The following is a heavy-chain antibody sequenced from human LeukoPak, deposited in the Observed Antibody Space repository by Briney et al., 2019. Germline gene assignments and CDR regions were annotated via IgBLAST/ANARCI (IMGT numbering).Heavy chain of an antibody. CDR2: IYYGGGA. CDR3: ASDSGLDY. CDR1: GGSISSYY. J-gene: IGHJ4*02. V-gene: IGHV4-59*08. Sequence: NPSETLSLTCTVPGGSISSYYWSWIRQPPGKGLEWMGYIYYGGGANYNPSLESQVTISIDTSKNQVSLKLNSVTAADTAVYYCASDSGLDYWGQGILVTVSS. D-gene: IGHD5-12*01.